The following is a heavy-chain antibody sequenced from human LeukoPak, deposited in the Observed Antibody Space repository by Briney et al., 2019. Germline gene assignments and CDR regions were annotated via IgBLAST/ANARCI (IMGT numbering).Heavy chain of an antibody. D-gene: IGHD6-19*01. CDR2: ISGSGGST. Sequence: GGSLRLSCAASGFTFSIYAMSWVRQAPGKGLEWVSAISGSGGSTYYADSVKGRFTISRDNSKNTLYLQMNSLRAEDTAVYYCAKSAINSSGRSRGGYWGQGTLVTVSS. CDR3: AKSAINSSGRSRGGY. V-gene: IGHV3-23*01. CDR1: GFTFSIYA. J-gene: IGHJ4*02.